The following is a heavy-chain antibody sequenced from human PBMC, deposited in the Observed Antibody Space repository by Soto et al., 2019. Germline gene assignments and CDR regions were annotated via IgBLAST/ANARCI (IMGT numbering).Heavy chain of an antibody. D-gene: IGHD6-13*01. CDR2: IIPIFGTA. CDR1: GGTFSSYA. J-gene: IGHJ4*02. CDR3: ARDTGSSSWQRNFDY. Sequence: QVQLVQSGAEVKKPGSSVKVSCKASGGTFSSYAISWVRQAPGQGLEWMGGIIPIFGTANYAQKFQGRVTITGDYSTSTAYMEVSSLRSEDTAVYYGARDTGSSSWQRNFDYSGQGTLVTVSS. V-gene: IGHV1-69*01.